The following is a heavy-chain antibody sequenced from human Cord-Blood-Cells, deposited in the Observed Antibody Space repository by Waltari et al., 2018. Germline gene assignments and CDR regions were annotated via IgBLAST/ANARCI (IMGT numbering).Heavy chain of an antibody. J-gene: IGHJ4*02. Sequence: QVQLQQWGAGLLKPSETLSLTCAVYGGSFSGYYWIWISQRPRKGVEWIGENNHSGSTNYNPSLKSRVTISVDTSKNQFSLKLSSVTAADTAVYYCARGLAIAAAGNRGLGYWGQGTLVTVSS. CDR1: GGSFSGYY. D-gene: IGHD6-13*01. CDR3: ARGLAIAAAGNRGLGY. V-gene: IGHV4-34*01. CDR2: NNHSGST.